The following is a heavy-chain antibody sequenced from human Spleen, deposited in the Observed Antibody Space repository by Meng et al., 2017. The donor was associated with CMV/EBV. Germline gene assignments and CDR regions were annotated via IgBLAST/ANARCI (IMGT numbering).Heavy chain of an antibody. CDR1: GYTFSAYY. Sequence: ASVKVSCKASGYTFSAYYMHWVRQAPGQGLEWVGWINPKSGDTKFAQRFQGRVTMTRDTSISTAYMELSRLRSDDTAIYYCARAFGCSSSTCYGYVFDIWGQGTVVTVSS. CDR3: ARAFGCSSSTCYGYVFDI. D-gene: IGHD2-2*01. CDR2: INPKSGDT. V-gene: IGHV1-2*02. J-gene: IGHJ3*02.